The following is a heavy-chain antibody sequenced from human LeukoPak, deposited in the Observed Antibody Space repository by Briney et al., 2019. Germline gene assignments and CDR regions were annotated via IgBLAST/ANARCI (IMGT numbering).Heavy chain of an antibody. Sequence: SVKVSRRASGGTFSSYAISWVRQAPGQGLEWMGRIIPIFGTANYAQKFQGRVTITTDESTSTAYMELSSLRSEDTAVYYCARDAPIIPYCTNGVCYTGYDAFDIWGQGTMVTVSS. CDR2: IIPIFGTA. D-gene: IGHD2-8*01. V-gene: IGHV1-69*05. CDR3: ARDAPIIPYCTNGVCYTGYDAFDI. J-gene: IGHJ3*02. CDR1: GGTFSSYA.